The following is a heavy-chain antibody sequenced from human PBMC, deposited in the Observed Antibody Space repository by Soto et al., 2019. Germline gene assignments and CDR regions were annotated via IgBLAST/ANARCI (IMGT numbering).Heavy chain of an antibody. CDR3: ARDDEGGSYCDLGY. J-gene: IGHJ4*02. D-gene: IGHD3-10*01. V-gene: IGHV3-30-3*01. CDR1: GFTFSNYI. Sequence: QVQLVESGGGVVQPGRSLRLSRAASGFTFSNYIMHWVRQAPGKGLEWVAIILHDGNNKYYADSVKGRFTISRDNSKNTLYLQMNSLRTEDTAIYYCARDDEGGSYCDLGYWGQGTLVTVSS. CDR2: ILHDGNNK.